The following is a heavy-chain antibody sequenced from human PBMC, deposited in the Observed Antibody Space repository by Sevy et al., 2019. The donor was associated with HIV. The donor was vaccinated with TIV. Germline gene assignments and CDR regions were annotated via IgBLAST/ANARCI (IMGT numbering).Heavy chain of an antibody. CDR3: ARAPPVRSGDDSLNWFDP. J-gene: IGHJ5*02. Sequence: SETLSLTCTVFGGSISAYYWSWIRQSPGKGLEYIGYIYYTGSTYYNPSLKSRVTLSIDTSENQFSLRLTSVTAADTAMYYCARAPPVRSGDDSLNWFDPWGRGTLVTVSS. D-gene: IGHD5-12*01. CDR1: GGSISAYY. CDR2: IYYTGST. V-gene: IGHV4-59*01.